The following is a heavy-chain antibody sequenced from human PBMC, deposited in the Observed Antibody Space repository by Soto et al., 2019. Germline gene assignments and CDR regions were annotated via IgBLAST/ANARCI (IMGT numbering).Heavy chain of an antibody. CDR2: INPSGSST. CDR1: GYTFSNYY. J-gene: IGHJ4*02. D-gene: IGHD6-19*01. CDR3: ARVVSFLVVAGNDYFDY. V-gene: IGHV1-46*01. Sequence: PSVKVSCKASGYTFSNYYMHWVRQAPGQGLEWMGVINPSGSSTSYAQKFQGRITMTRDTSTSTAYVELSSLRSEDTAVYYCARVVSFLVVAGNDYFDYWGQGTLVTGSS.